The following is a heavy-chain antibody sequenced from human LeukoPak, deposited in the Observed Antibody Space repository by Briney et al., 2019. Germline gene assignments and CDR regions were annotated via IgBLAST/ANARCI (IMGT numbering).Heavy chain of an antibody. Sequence: PSGTLSLTCAVSGGSISSSNWWSWVRQPPGKGLEWIGEIYHSGSTYYNPSLKSRVTISVDRSKNQFSPKLSSVTAADTAVYYCARFPIAAADQAFDYWGQGTLVTVSS. J-gene: IGHJ4*02. CDR1: GGSISSSNW. CDR2: IYHSGST. D-gene: IGHD6-13*01. V-gene: IGHV4-4*02. CDR3: ARFPIAAADQAFDY.